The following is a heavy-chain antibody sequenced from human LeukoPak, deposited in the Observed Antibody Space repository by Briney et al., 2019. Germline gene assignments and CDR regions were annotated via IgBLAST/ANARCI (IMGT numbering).Heavy chain of an antibody. J-gene: IGHJ4*02. Sequence: GGSLRLSCAVSGFTISSYWMTWVRQAPGKGLEWVASINPDGNKKYSADSVKGRFTISRDNAENSLYLQMNSLRVEDTAFYYCARDLAYSRLDYWGQGMLVTVSS. D-gene: IGHD5-18*01. CDR2: INPDGNKK. V-gene: IGHV3-7*01. CDR1: GFTISSYW. CDR3: ARDLAYSRLDY.